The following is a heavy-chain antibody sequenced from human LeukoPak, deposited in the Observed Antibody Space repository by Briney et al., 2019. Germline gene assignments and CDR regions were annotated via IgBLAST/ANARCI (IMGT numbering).Heavy chain of an antibody. D-gene: IGHD3-22*01. J-gene: IGHJ1*01. Sequence: PGGSLRLSCAASGFTLSSYWMHWVRQAPGKGLVWVSRIKSDGSNTNYADSVKGRFTISRDNAKNTLYLQMNSLRAEDTAVYYCARPTDSSGLLPFQHWGQGTLVTVSS. CDR2: IKSDGSNT. V-gene: IGHV3-74*01. CDR3: ARPTDSSGLLPFQH. CDR1: GFTLSSYW.